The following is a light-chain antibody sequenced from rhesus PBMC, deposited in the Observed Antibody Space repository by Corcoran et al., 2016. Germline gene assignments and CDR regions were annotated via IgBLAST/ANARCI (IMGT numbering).Light chain of an antibody. V-gene: IGKV1-44*03. CDR1: QTISSY. CDR3: QQHNSHPT. Sequence: DIQMTQSPSSLSASVGDRVTITCRASQTISSYLAWYQQKPGKVTKLLIYAATTLQSGVPSRFSVSVSGTDLTLTSSSLQPEDFATYYCQQHNSHPTFGQGTKVEIK. CDR2: AAT. J-gene: IGKJ1*01.